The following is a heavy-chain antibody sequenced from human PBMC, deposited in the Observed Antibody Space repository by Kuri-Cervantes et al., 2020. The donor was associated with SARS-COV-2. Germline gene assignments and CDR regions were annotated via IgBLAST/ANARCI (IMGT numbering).Heavy chain of an antibody. CDR1: GGSFSSYY. D-gene: IGHD3-16*01. Sequence: GSLRLSCAVYGGSFSSYYWGWIRQPPGKGLEWIGSIYHSGSTYYNPSLKSRVTISVDTSKSQFSLKLSSVTAADTAVYYCARGLGVAADAFDIWGQGTMVTVSS. CDR3: ARGLGVAADAFDI. J-gene: IGHJ3*02. CDR2: IYHSGST. V-gene: IGHV4-38-2*01.